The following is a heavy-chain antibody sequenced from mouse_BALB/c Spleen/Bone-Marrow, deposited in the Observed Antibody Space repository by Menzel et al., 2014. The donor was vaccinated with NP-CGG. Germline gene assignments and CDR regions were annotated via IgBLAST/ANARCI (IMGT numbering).Heavy chain of an antibody. CDR3: ARTGNLAWFAY. CDR1: GYAFSSYW. J-gene: IGHJ3*01. D-gene: IGHD2-1*01. CDR2: IYLGDGDT. V-gene: IGHV1-80*01. Sequence: QVQLQQSGAELVRPGSSVKISCKASGYAFSSYWMNWVKRRPGQGLEWIGQIYLGDGDTNYNGKFKGKATLTADKSSSTAYMQLSNLTSEDSAVYFCARTGNLAWFAYWGQGTLVTVSA.